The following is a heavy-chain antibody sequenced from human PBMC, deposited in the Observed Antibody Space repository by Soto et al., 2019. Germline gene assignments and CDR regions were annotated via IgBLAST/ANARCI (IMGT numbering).Heavy chain of an antibody. V-gene: IGHV4-59*01. CDR1: GGSISVYY. D-gene: IGHD1-26*01. J-gene: IGHJ4*02. CDR2: IYDSGSP. Sequence: SETLSLTCTISGGSISVYYWSWIRQPPGQALEWIGYIYDSGSPYYNPSLRSRVIISADTSKNQISLKLTSATAADTAVYYCARGVGSSPPRYWGRGTLVTVSS. CDR3: ARGVGSSPPRY.